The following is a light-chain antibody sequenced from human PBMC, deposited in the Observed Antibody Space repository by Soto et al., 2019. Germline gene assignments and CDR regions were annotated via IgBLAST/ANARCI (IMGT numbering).Light chain of an antibody. Sequence: QSALTQPASVSGSPGQSITIPCTGTSSDVGGYNYVSWYQQHPGKAPKLMIYDVSNRPSGVSNRFSGSKSGNTASLTISGLQAEDEADYYCSSYTSSSTGVVFGGGTQLTVL. J-gene: IGLJ2*01. V-gene: IGLV2-14*01. CDR1: SSDVGGYNY. CDR2: DVS. CDR3: SSYTSSSTGVV.